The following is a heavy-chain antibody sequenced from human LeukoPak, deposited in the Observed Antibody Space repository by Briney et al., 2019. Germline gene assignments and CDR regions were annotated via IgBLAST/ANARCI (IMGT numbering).Heavy chain of an antibody. CDR1: GFTFDDYA. Sequence: GGSLRLSGAASGFTFDDYAMHWVRQAPGKGLEWVSLISGDGGSTYYADSVKGRFTISRDNSKNSLYLQMNSLRTEDTALYYCAIRGGSTVDYWGQGTLVTVSS. CDR2: ISGDGGST. J-gene: IGHJ4*02. D-gene: IGHD2-15*01. CDR3: AIRGGSTVDY. V-gene: IGHV3-43*02.